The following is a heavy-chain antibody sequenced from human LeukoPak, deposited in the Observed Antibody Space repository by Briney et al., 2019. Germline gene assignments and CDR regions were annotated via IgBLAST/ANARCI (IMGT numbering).Heavy chain of an antibody. V-gene: IGHV3-30-3*01. CDR2: ISYDGSNK. D-gene: IGHD5-18*01. CDR3: AREGSQSTRLPQRAIVDTAMVYYYGMDV. Sequence: YPGRSLRLSCAASGFTFSSYAMHWVCQAPGKGLEWVAVISYDGSNKYYADSVKGRFTISRDNSKNTLYLQMNSLRAEDTAVYYCAREGSQSTRLPQRAIVDTAMVYYYGMDVWGQGTTVTVSS. CDR1: GFTFSSYA. J-gene: IGHJ6*02.